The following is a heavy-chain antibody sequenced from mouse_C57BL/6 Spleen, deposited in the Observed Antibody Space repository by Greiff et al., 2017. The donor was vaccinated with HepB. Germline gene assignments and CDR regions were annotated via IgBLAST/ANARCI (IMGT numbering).Heavy chain of an antibody. CDR2: ISSGGDYI. Sequence: EVQLVESGEGLVKPGGSLKLSCAASGFTFSSYAMSWVRQTPEKRLEWVAYISSGGDYIYYADTVKGRFTVSRDNARNTLYLQMSSLKSEDTAMYYCTRGINWDGGNAMDYWGQGTSVTVSS. V-gene: IGHV5-9-1*02. J-gene: IGHJ4*01. D-gene: IGHD4-1*01. CDR1: GFTFSSYA. CDR3: TRGINWDGGNAMDY.